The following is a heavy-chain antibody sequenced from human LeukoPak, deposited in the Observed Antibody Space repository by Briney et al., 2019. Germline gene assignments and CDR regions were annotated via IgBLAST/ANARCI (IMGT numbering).Heavy chain of an antibody. J-gene: IGHJ4*02. Sequence: ASVKVSCKGSGYTFTSYGNSWVRQAPRQGLEWMGWISAYNGNTNYAQRLQGRVTMTTDTSTSTAYMELRSLRSDDTAVYYCARDVWWSSWDGVTHFDSWGQGTLVTVSS. D-gene: IGHD2-15*01. CDR3: ARDVWWSSWDGVTHFDS. CDR1: GYTFTSYG. CDR2: ISAYNGNT. V-gene: IGHV1-18*01.